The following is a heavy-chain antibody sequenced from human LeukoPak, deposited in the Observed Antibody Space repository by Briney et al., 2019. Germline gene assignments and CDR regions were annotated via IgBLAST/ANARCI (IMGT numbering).Heavy chain of an antibody. D-gene: IGHD6-6*01. J-gene: IGHJ4*02. CDR3: ARDQRVTGRPDIDY. CDR2: ISSDGSSA. V-gene: IGHV3-74*03. CDR1: GFTFRNHW. Sequence: GGSLRLSCAASGFTFRNHWMHWVRQTPGRGLVWVSRISSDGSSATYADSVKGRFTISRDNAKNTLYLQMNNLRAEDTAMYYCARDQRVTGRPDIDYWGQGTLVIVSS.